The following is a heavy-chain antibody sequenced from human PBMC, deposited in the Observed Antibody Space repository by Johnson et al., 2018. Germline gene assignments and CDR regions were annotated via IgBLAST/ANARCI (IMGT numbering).Heavy chain of an antibody. CDR1: GFTFSSYA. D-gene: IGHD6-19*01. J-gene: IGHJ1*01. CDR3: ARDRAAVAGIGYFQY. Sequence: VQLVQSGGGLVQPGGSLRLSCAASGFTFSSYAMHWVRQAPGKGLEYVSGISGDGLTTFYADSVKGRFTISRDNSKNTLYLQMGSLRTEDLAVYFCARDRAAVAGIGYFQYWGQGTLVTVSS. CDR2: ISGDGLTT. V-gene: IGHV3-64*07.